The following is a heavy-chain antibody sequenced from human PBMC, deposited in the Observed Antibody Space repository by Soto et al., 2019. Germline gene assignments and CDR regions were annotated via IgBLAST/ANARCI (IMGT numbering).Heavy chain of an antibody. Sequence: PGGSLRLSCAASEFTFSGYGMHWVRQAPGKGLEWVAVISYDGSNKYYADSVKGRFSISRDNSKNTLYLQMSSLRAEDTAVYYCVKDGSSGWPYYYGMDVWGQGTTVTVSS. J-gene: IGHJ6*02. D-gene: IGHD6-19*01. V-gene: IGHV3-30*18. CDR3: VKDGSSGWPYYYGMDV. CDR1: EFTFSGYG. CDR2: ISYDGSNK.